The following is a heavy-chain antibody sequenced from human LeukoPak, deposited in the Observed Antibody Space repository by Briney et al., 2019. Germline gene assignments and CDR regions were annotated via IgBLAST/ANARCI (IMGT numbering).Heavy chain of an antibody. CDR3: ARDPDFGEQLVLYYYGMDV. D-gene: IGHD6-6*01. CDR2: INPNSGGT. V-gene: IGHV1-2*06. J-gene: IGHJ6*02. CDR1: GYTFTGHY. Sequence: ASVKVSCKASGYTFTGHYMHWVRQAPGQGLEWMGRINPNSGGTNYAQKFQGRVTMTRDTSISTAYMELSRLRSDDTAVYYCARDPDFGEQLVLYYYGMDVWGQGTTVTVSS.